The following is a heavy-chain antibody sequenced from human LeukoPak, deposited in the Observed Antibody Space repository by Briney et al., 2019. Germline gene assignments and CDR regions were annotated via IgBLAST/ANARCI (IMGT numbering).Heavy chain of an antibody. CDR1: GGTFSSYA. CDR3: ARTYYYDSSGYYHY. CDR2: IIPILGIA. Sequence: ASMKVSCKASGGTFSSYAISWVRQAPGQGLEWMGRIIPILGIANYAQKFQGRVTITADKSTSTAYMELSSLRSEDTAVYYCARTYYYDSSGYYHYWGQGTLVTVSS. D-gene: IGHD3-22*01. J-gene: IGHJ4*02. V-gene: IGHV1-69*04.